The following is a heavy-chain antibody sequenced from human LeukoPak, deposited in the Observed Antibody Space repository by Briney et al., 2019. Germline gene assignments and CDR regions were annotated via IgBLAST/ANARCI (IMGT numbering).Heavy chain of an antibody. V-gene: IGHV4-39*01. CDR3: ARHGAGPPHSGSGSSFDY. CDR1: GGSISSSSYY. Sequence: SETLSLTCTVSGGSISSSSYYWGWIRQPPGKGLEWIGSIYYSGSTNYNPSLKSRVTISEDTSKSLFSLKLSSVTAADTAVYYCARHGAGPPHSGSGSSFDYWGKGTLVTVS. J-gene: IGHJ4*02. CDR2: IYYSGST. D-gene: IGHD3-10*01.